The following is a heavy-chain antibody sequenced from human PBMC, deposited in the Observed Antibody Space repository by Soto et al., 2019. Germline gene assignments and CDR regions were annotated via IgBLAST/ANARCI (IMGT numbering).Heavy chain of an antibody. J-gene: IGHJ4*02. CDR3: ARGRYGDY. CDR1: GYAFTTYG. V-gene: IGHV1-18*01. Sequence: QVHLVQSGAEVKKPGASVKVSCKGSGYAFTTYGSTWVRQAPGQGLEWMGWISAHNGNTKYAQKLQGRVTVTRDTSTSTAYMELSSLRSDDTAVYSCARGRYGDYWGQGALVTVSS. CDR2: ISAHNGNT. D-gene: IGHD1-1*01.